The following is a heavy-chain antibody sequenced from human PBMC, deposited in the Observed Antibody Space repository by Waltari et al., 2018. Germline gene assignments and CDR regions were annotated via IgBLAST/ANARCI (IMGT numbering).Heavy chain of an antibody. Sequence: QVQLQQWGAGLLKPSETLSLTCAVYGGSFSGYYWSWIRQPPGKGLEWIGEINHSGSTNYNPSLKSRVTISVDTSKNQFSLKLSSVNAADTAVYYCARGYSSSWYDLFDPWGQGTLVTVSS. D-gene: IGHD6-13*01. CDR2: INHSGST. CDR1: GGSFSGYY. CDR3: ARGYSSSWYDLFDP. V-gene: IGHV4-34*01. J-gene: IGHJ5*02.